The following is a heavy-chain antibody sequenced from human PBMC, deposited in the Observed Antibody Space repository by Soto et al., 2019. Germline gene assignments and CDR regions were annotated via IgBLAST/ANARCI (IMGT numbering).Heavy chain of an antibody. CDR2: INPSGGST. D-gene: IGHD3-9*01. CDR1: GYTFTSYY. CDR3: AKDYYDILTGYYNVWWFDP. V-gene: IGHV1-46*01. Sequence: QVQLVQSGAEVKKPGASVKVSCKASGYTFTSYYMHWVRQAPGQGLEWMGIINPSGGSTSYAQEFQGRVTMTRDTSTSTVYMELSSLRSEDTAVYYCAKDYYDILTGYYNVWWFDPWGQGTLVTVSS. J-gene: IGHJ5*02.